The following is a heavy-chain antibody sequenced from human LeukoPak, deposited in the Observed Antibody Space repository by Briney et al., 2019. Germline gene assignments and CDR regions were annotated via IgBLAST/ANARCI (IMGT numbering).Heavy chain of an antibody. CDR3: ARGGITFGGVIVLGMDV. CDR2: IGTAGDT. J-gene: IGHJ6*02. CDR1: GFTFSSYD. V-gene: IGHV3-13*01. Sequence: GGSLRLSCAASGFTFSSYDMHWVRQATGKGLEWVSAIGTAGDTYYPGSAKGRFTISRENAKNSLYLQMNSLRAGDTAVYYCARGGITFGGVIVLGMDVWGQGTTVTVSS. D-gene: IGHD3-16*02.